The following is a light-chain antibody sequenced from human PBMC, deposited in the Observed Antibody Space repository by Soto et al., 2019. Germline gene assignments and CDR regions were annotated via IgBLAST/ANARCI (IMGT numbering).Light chain of an antibody. J-gene: IGKJ1*01. CDR3: QQYTHWPVWS. CDR2: GPS. V-gene: IGKV3-15*01. CDR1: QSVSNN. Sequence: EIVLTQSPGTLSLPPGGRATLSCRASQSVSNNYLAWYQQKPGQAPRLLIYGPSTRATGVPARFSGSGSGTEFTLTISSLQSEDFAMYYCQQYTHWPVWSFGQGTKVDIK.